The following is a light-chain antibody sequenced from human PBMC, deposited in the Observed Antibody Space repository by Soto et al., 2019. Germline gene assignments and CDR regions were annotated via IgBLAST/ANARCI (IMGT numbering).Light chain of an antibody. Sequence: DIVMTQSPDSLAVSLGERASINCKSSQAVLSSSNNKNYLAWYQQKPGQPPKLLIYWASTRESGVPDRFSGGGSGTDFTLTISSRQAEDVAVYYCQQYYSSPLSFGGGTKVEIK. CDR1: QAVLSSSNNKNY. CDR2: WAS. CDR3: QQYYSSPLS. V-gene: IGKV4-1*01. J-gene: IGKJ4*01.